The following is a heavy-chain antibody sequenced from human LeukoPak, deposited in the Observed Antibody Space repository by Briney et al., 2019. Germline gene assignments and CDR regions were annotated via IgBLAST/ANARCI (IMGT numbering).Heavy chain of an antibody. CDR3: ARDPGYSYGEADY. D-gene: IGHD5-18*01. CDR1: GFTFSSCS. J-gene: IGHJ4*02. CDR2: ISSSSSYI. Sequence: GGSLRLSCAASGFTFSSCSMNWVRQAPGKGLEWVSSISSSSSYIYYADSVKGRFTISRDNAKNSLYLQMNSLRAEDTAVYYCARDPGYSYGEADYWGQGTLVTVSS. V-gene: IGHV3-21*01.